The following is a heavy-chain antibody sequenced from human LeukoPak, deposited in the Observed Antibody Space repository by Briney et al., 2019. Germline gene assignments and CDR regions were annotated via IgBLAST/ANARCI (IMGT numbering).Heavy chain of an antibody. CDR3: AKEDYSSSWYALDY. V-gene: IGHV3-43*02. D-gene: IGHD6-13*01. CDR1: GFTFDDYA. CDR2: ISGDGGSI. J-gene: IGHJ4*02. Sequence: PGGSLRLSCAASGFTFDDYAIYWVRQGPGKGLEWVSLISGDGGSIYYADSVKGRSTISRDNSKNSLYLQMNSLRTEDTALYYCAKEDYSSSWYALDYWGQGTLVTVSS.